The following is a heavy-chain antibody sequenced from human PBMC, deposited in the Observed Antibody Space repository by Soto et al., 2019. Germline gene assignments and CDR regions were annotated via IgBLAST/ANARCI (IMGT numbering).Heavy chain of an antibody. J-gene: IGHJ4*02. Sequence: PSGTQSLPCTVACASISSRSYYWGRIRQPPGKGLEWIGSIYYSVNTYYNPSLKSRVTISVDTSKNQFSLKLSSVTAADTVVYYCASHYGYEVLDYCGQGTLVTVSS. CDR3: ASHYGYEVLDY. CDR2: IYYSVNT. V-gene: IGHV4-39*01. D-gene: IGHD5-18*01. CDR1: CASISSRSYY.